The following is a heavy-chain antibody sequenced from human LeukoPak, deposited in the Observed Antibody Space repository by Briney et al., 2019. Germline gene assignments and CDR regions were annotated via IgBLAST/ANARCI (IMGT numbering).Heavy chain of an antibody. V-gene: IGHV4-59*08. CDR2: IYYSGST. D-gene: IGHD6-13*01. Sequence: SETLSLTCTVSGGFIRSYCWSWIRQPPGKGLEWIGYIYYSGSTNYNPSLKSRVTISVDTSKNQFSLKLSSVTAADSAVYYCARTYSSSWIDYWGQGTLVTVSS. CDR1: GGFIRSYC. CDR3: ARTYSSSWIDY. J-gene: IGHJ4*02.